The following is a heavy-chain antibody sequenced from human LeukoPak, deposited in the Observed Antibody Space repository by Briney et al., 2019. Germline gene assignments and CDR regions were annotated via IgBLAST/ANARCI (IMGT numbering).Heavy chain of an antibody. CDR1: GFTFSIYS. V-gene: IGHV3-48*04. CDR3: ARTTNWGFLIDY. CDR2: MTSDMKTI. J-gene: IGHJ4*02. D-gene: IGHD7-27*01. Sequence: GGSLRLSCAASGFTFSIYSMNWIRQAPGKGLELISYMTSDMKTIHHADSVKGRFIISRDNAGKSLFLQMNRLRAEDTAVYYCARTTNWGFLIDYWGQGTLVTVSS.